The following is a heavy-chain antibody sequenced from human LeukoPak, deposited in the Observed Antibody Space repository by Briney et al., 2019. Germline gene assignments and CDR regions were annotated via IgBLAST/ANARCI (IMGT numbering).Heavy chain of an antibody. CDR1: GFTFSSYA. J-gene: IGHJ4*02. V-gene: IGHV3-33*08. Sequence: GGSLRLSCAASGFTFSSYAMSWVRQAPGKGLEWVAVIWYDGSNKYYADSVKGRFTISRDNSKNTLYLQMNSLRAEDTAVYYCARFAYSSGWYYFDYWGQGTLVTVSS. D-gene: IGHD6-19*01. CDR2: IWYDGSNK. CDR3: ARFAYSSGWYYFDY.